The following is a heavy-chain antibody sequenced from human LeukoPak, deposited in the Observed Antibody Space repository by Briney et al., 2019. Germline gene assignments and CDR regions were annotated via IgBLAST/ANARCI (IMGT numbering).Heavy chain of an antibody. CDR2: VYYSGIT. CDR1: GGSFSGYY. D-gene: IGHD5-24*01. J-gene: IGHJ4*02. Sequence: SETLSLTCAVYGGSFSGYYWSWIRQPPGKGLEWIGSVYYSGITYYNPSLKSRVTVFIDTSKNQFSLKLSSVTAADTAVYYCASARWDYWGQGTLVTVSS. V-gene: IGHV4-34*01. CDR3: ASARWDY.